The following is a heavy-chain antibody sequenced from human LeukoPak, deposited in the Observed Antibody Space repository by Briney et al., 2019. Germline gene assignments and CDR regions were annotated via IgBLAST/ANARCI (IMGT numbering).Heavy chain of an antibody. CDR3: ARSSGSGSYYNFDY. J-gene: IGHJ4*02. V-gene: IGHV4-59*01. CDR1: GGSISSYY. CDR2: IYYSGST. Sequence: SETLSLTCTVSGGSISSYYWSWIRQPRGKGLEWIGYIYYSGSTNYNPSLKSRVTISVDTSKNQFSLKLSSVTAADTAVYYCARSSGSGSYYNFDYWGQGTLVTVSS. D-gene: IGHD3-10*01.